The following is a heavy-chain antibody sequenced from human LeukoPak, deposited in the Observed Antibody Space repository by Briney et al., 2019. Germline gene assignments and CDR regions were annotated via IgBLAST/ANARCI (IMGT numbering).Heavy chain of an antibody. CDR3: SRSLNS. Sequence: GGSLRLSCAASGFTFSGSWMDWVRQAPGKGLEWVANIKGDGRETYYVDSAKGRFTISRDNAKSSLYLQMDSLRVVDTAIYYCSRSLNSWGQGTLVTVSS. V-gene: IGHV3-7*01. CDR1: GFTFSGSW. J-gene: IGHJ4*02. CDR2: IKGDGRET.